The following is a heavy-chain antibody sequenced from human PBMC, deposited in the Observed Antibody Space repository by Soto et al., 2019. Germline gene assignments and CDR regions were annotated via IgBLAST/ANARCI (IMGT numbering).Heavy chain of an antibody. D-gene: IGHD3-16*01. CDR2: GYYSGNT. CDR1: GGYISHYY. CDR3: AGQPPNPIFGGYYMDV. Sequence: ETLSLTCTVSGGYISHYYWTWIRQPPGKGLEWIGYGYYSGNTSYNPSLKSRVTISVDTSKNQFSLNLSSVTAADTAVYYCAGQPPNPIFGGYYMDVWRKGTTVTVSS. V-gene: IGHV4-59*08. J-gene: IGHJ6*03.